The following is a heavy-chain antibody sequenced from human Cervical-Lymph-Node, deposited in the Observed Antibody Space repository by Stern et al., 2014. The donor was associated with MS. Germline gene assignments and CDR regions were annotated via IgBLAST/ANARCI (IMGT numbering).Heavy chain of an antibody. CDR3: ARDNCSGGGCYESYYYGLDV. D-gene: IGHD2-15*01. CDR2: INPNSGGT. Sequence: QVQLVQSGAEVKKPGASVKVSCKASGYTFTGYYIQWVRQAPGQGLEWMGWINPNSGGTNYAQKFQGRVTMTRDTSISTAYMELSRLRSDDTAVYYCARDNCSGGGCYESYYYGLDVWGQGTTVTVSS. J-gene: IGHJ6*02. V-gene: IGHV1-2*02. CDR1: GYTFTGYY.